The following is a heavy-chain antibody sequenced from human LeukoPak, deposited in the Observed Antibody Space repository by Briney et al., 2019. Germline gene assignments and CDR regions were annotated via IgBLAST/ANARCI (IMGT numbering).Heavy chain of an antibody. CDR1: GYTFSPYW. Sequence: GGSLRLSCAASGYTFSPYWMHWVRQAPGKGLVWVSHISGDGSTIVYADSVKGRFTVSRDYAKNTLFLQMDSLRAEDTAVYYCARDRGTPDSFNSWGQGTVVTVSS. CDR2: ISGDGSTI. J-gene: IGHJ3*02. CDR3: ARDRGTPDSFNS. D-gene: IGHD3-10*01. V-gene: IGHV3-74*01.